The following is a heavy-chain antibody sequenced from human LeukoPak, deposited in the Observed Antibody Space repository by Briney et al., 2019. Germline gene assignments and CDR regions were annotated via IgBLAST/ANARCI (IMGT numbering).Heavy chain of an antibody. J-gene: IGHJ6*02. CDR1: GGSTRSDY. CDR3: TRRATYYGMDV. CDR2: IYYSGTT. Sequence: SSETLSLTCAVSGGSTRSDYWSWIRQPPGKGLEWIGYIYYSGTTNYNPSLKSRVTISADTSKIQFSLKLSSVTAADTAVYYCTRRATYYGMDVWGQGTTVTVSS. V-gene: IGHV4-59*08.